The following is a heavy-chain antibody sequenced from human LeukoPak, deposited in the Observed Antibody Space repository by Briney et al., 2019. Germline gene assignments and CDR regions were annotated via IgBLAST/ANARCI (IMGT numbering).Heavy chain of an antibody. CDR1: GYSISSGYY. V-gene: IGHV4-38-2*02. CDR2: IYHSGST. Sequence: PSETLSLTCTVSGYSISSGYYWGWIRQPPGKGLEWIGSIYHSGSTYYNPSLKSRVTISVDTSKNQFSLKLSSVTAADTAVYYCARERIATASAGDYWGQGTLVTVSS. CDR3: ARERIATASAGDY. D-gene: IGHD6-13*01. J-gene: IGHJ4*02.